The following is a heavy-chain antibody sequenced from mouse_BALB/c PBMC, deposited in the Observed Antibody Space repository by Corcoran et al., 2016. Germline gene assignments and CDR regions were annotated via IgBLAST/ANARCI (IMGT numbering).Heavy chain of an antibody. CDR3: AREGKNYYGSRQVYYAMDY. Sequence: EVQLQQSGPELVKPGASVKKSCKASGYTFTSYVMHWVKKKPGQGLEWIGYINPYNDGTKYNEKFKGKATLTSDKSSSTAYMELSSLTSEDSAVYYCAREGKNYYGSRQVYYAMDYWGQGTSVTVSS. J-gene: IGHJ4*01. CDR2: INPYNDGT. D-gene: IGHD1-1*01. V-gene: IGHV1S136*01. CDR1: GYTFTSYV.